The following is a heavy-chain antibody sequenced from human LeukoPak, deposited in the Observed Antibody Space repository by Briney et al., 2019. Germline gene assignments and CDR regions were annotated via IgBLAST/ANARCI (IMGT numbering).Heavy chain of an antibody. CDR2: ISGSGGSR. CDR1: GFTFSSYA. J-gene: IGHJ4*02. CDR3: AKGTLYQLLPFDY. Sequence: GGSPRLSCAASGFTFSSYAMSWVRQAPGKGLEWVSAISGSGGSRFYADSVKGRFTISRDNSKNTLYLQMNRLRAEDTAVYYCAKGTLYQLLPFDYWGQGTLVTVSS. V-gene: IGHV3-23*01. D-gene: IGHD2-2*01.